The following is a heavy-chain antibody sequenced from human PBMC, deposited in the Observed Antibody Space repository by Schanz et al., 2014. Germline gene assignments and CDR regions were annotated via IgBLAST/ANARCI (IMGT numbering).Heavy chain of an antibody. V-gene: IGHV3-23*04. CDR1: GFDFNSYS. J-gene: IGHJ4*02. CDR2: LSGSGGST. CDR3: AKQIHYDILTVTRN. Sequence: EQLVESGGGLVKPGGSLRLSCEASGFDFNSYSMNWVRQVPGKGLEWVSALSGSGGSTYYADSVKGRFTISRDNSKNTLYLQMNSLRAEDTAVYYCAKQIHYDILTVTRNWGQGTLVTVSS. D-gene: IGHD3-9*01.